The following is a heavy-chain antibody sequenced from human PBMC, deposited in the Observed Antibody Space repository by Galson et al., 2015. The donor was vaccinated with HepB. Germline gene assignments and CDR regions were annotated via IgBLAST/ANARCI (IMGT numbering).Heavy chain of an antibody. D-gene: IGHD3-10*01. CDR2: IYYGGTT. CDR3: ARRSYRSPSTSPY. J-gene: IGHJ4*02. Sequence: SETLSLTCTVSGGSFSNNDHHWVWIRQPPGKGLEWIGSIYYGGTTYYNPSLKSRVTISVDTPKNQFSLNLASVTAADTAMYYCARRSYRSPSTSPYWGQGTLVTVSS. V-gene: IGHV4-39*01. CDR1: GGSFSNNDHH.